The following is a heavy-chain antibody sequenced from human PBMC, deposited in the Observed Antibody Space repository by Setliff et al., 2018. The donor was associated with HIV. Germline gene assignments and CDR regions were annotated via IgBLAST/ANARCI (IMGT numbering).Heavy chain of an antibody. V-gene: IGHV4-59*01. Sequence: SETLSLTCTVSDGSFSSDYWTWIRQTPGEGLEWIGYIYYSGSTKYNPSLTSRVTISVDTSTNHFFMKLTSVTAADTAVYYCARAEMATIVAFDIWGQGTMVTVSS. J-gene: IGHJ3*02. CDR1: DGSFSSDY. CDR2: IYYSGST. D-gene: IGHD5-12*01. CDR3: ARAEMATIVAFDI.